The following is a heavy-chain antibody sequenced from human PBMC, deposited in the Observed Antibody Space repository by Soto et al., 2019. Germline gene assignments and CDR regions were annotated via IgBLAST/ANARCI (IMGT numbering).Heavy chain of an antibody. D-gene: IGHD5-12*01. Sequence: ASVKVSCKACGDTFTSYAMHWVRQAPGQRLEWMGWINAGNGNTKYSQKFQGRVTITRDTSASTAYMELSSLRSEDTAVYYCARKSGGYKDNWFDPWGQGTLVTVSS. CDR2: INAGNGNT. V-gene: IGHV1-3*01. J-gene: IGHJ5*02. CDR1: GDTFTSYA. CDR3: ARKSGGYKDNWFDP.